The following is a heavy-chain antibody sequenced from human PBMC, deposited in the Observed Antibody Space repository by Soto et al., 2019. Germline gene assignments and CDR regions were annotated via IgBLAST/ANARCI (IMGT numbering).Heavy chain of an antibody. CDR2: IYTGGST. D-gene: IGHD3-10*01. Sequence: AGSLRLSCAASGFIVSSDYMSWVRQAPGKGLEWVSIIYTGGSTFYADSVKGRFTISRDNSKNMLYLQMNSLRTEDTAVYYCARDKSPTEMAFGYWRQGTLVTVPS. CDR3: ARDKSPTEMAFGY. J-gene: IGHJ4*02. CDR1: GFIVSSDY. V-gene: IGHV3-53*01.